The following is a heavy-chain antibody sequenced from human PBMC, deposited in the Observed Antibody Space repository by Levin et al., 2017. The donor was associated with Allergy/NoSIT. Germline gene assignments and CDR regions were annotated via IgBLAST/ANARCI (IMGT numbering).Heavy chain of an antibody. J-gene: IGHJ6*03. V-gene: IGHV3-33*01. D-gene: IGHD5-24*01. Sequence: GGSLRLSCAASGFTFSSYGMHWVRQAPGKGLEWVAVIWYDGSNKYYADSVKGRFTISRDNSKNTLYLQMNSLRAEDTAVYYCAREAGRGRGDDYYMDVWGKGTTVTVSS. CDR1: GFTFSSYG. CDR3: AREAGRGRGDDYYMDV. CDR2: IWYDGSNK.